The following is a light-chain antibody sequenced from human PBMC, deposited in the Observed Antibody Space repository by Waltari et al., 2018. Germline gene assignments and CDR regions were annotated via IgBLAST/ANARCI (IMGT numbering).Light chain of an antibody. J-gene: IGKJ3*01. V-gene: IGKV3-11*01. CDR3: QQRSNWPPEFT. Sequence: EIVLTQSPATLSLSPGERATLSCRASQSVSSYLAGYQHKPGQAPRLLIYDASNRATGIPARFSGSGSGTDFTLTISSLEPEDFAVYYCQQRSNWPPEFTFGPGTKVDIK. CDR2: DAS. CDR1: QSVSSY.